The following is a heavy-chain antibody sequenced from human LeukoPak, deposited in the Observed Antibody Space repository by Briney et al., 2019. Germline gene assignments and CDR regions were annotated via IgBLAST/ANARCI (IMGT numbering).Heavy chain of an antibody. CDR3: ARVPSFSSSWGGYYYYMDV. Sequence: ASVKVSCKASGYTFTSYDINWVRQATGQGLEWMGWMNPNSGNTGYAQKFQGRVTMTRNTSISTAYMELSSLRSEDTAVYYCARVPSFSSSWGGYYYYMDVWGKGTTVTVSS. D-gene: IGHD6-13*01. CDR2: MNPNSGNT. V-gene: IGHV1-8*01. CDR1: GYTFTSYD. J-gene: IGHJ6*03.